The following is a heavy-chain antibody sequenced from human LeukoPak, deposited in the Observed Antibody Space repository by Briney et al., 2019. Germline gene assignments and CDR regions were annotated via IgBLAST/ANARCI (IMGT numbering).Heavy chain of an antibody. CDR3: ARRSLCSSGVCFGMDV. CDR2: INPSGGST. V-gene: IGHV1-46*01. J-gene: IGHJ6*02. D-gene: IGHD2-8*01. CDR1: GYTFTSYE. Sequence: ASVKVSCTAPGYTFTSYEIHWVRQAPGQGLEWMGIINPSGGSTSYARKFQDRVTMTRDTSTSTVYMELNSLRSEDTAVYYCARRSLCSSGVCFGMDVWGQGTTVTVSS.